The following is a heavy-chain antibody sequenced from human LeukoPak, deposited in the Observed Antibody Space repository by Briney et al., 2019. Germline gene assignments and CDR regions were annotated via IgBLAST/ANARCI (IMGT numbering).Heavy chain of an antibody. CDR2: ISGSGGST. Sequence: GGSLRLSCAASGFTFSSYAMSWVRQAPGKGLEWVSAISGSGGSTYYADSVKGRFTISRDNSKNTLYLRMNSLRAEDTAVYYCAKEAYDFWSGYLSPGYYYGMDVWGQGTTVTVSS. CDR1: GFTFSSYA. CDR3: AKEAYDFWSGYLSPGYYYGMDV. V-gene: IGHV3-23*01. D-gene: IGHD3-3*01. J-gene: IGHJ6*02.